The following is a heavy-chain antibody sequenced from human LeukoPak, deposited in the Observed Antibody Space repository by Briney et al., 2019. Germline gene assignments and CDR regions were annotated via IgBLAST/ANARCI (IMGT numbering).Heavy chain of an antibody. CDR1: GGSFSGYY. J-gene: IGHJ4*02. CDR2: INHSGST. CDR3: ARNSVPSFYSDTSGYFYY. Sequence: SETLSLTCAVYGGSFSGYYWSWIRQPPEKGLEWIGEINHSGSTNYNPSLKSRVTISVDTAKKQISLKLNSVTAADTAVYYCARNSVPSFYSDTSGYFYYWGQGTLVTVSS. D-gene: IGHD3-22*01. V-gene: IGHV4-34*01.